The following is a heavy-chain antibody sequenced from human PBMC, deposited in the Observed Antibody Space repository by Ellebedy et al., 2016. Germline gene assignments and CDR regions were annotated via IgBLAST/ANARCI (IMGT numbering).Heavy chain of an antibody. V-gene: IGHV3-15*07. D-gene: IGHD2-21*02. J-gene: IGHJ4*02. CDR1: GFPFSNAW. CDR3: ATDDCERANCYSGPFRN. Sequence: GGSLRLSCAASGFPFSNAWMNWVRQAPGKGLEWVGRIKRNADGATTHPAAPVKDRFIISRDDSKTTLYLEMNSLKAEDSAVYYCATDDCERANCYSGPFRNWGQGTLVTVSS. CDR2: IKRNADGATT.